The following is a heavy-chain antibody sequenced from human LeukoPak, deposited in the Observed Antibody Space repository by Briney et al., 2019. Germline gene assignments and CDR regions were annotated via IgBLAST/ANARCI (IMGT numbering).Heavy chain of an antibody. CDR3: AKGIYSGGWSYLDY. Sequence: PGGSLRLSCAASGFTFSNSAMSWVRQAPGKGLEWVSTLSGSGITTYYADSVKGRFTISRDNSKNTLYLQMNSLRAEDTAVYYCAKGIYSGGWSYLDYWGHGTLVTVYS. CDR2: LSGSGITT. D-gene: IGHD6-19*01. V-gene: IGHV3-23*01. CDR1: GFTFSNSA. J-gene: IGHJ4*01.